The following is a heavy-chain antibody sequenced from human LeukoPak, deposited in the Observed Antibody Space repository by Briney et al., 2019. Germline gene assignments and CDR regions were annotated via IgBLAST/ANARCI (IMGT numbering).Heavy chain of an antibody. CDR3: ARGIDTAMVTWEKDYYDSSGYHYFDY. CDR1: GYTLTSYY. Sequence: ASVKVSCKASGYTLTSYYMHWVRQAPGQGLEWMGLINPSGGSTGYAQKFQGRVTMTRDTSTSTVYMELSSLRSEDTAVYYCARGIDTAMVTWEKDYYDSSGYHYFDYWGQGTLVTVSS. CDR2: INPSGGST. D-gene: IGHD3-22*01. J-gene: IGHJ4*02. V-gene: IGHV1-46*01.